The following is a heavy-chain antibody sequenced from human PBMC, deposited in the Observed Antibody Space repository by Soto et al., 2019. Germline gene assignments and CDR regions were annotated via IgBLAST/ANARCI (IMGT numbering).Heavy chain of an antibody. V-gene: IGHV1-69*13. CDR2: IIPILGTA. D-gene: IGHD2-8*02. Sequence: SVKVSCKASGGTFSSYAISWVRQAPGQGLEWMGGIIPILGTANYAQKFQGRVTITADESTSTAYMELSSLRSEDTAVYYCARDLVADQNWFDPWGQGXLVTVSS. CDR3: ARDLVADQNWFDP. J-gene: IGHJ5*02. CDR1: GGTFSSYA.